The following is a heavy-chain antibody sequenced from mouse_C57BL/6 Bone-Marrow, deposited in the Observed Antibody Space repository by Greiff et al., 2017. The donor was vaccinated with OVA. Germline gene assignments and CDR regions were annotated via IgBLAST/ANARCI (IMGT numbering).Heavy chain of an antibody. CDR2: IDPSDSYT. D-gene: IGHD1-1*01. Sequence: QVQLQQPGAELVKPGASVKLSCKASGYTFTSYWMQWVKQRPGQGLEWIGEIDPSDSYTNYNQKFKGKATLTVDTSSSTAYMQLSSLTSEDSAVYYCARGGYYYGSKPYFDYWGQGTTLTVSS. CDR3: ARGGYYYGSKPYFDY. CDR1: GYTFTSYW. J-gene: IGHJ2*01. V-gene: IGHV1-50*01.